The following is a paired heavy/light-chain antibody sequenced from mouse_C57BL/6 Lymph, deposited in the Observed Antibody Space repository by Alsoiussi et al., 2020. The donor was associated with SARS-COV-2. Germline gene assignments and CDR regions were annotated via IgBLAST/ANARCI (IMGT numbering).Light chain of an antibody. CDR2: GTN. V-gene: IGLV1*01. J-gene: IGLJ1*01. Sequence: QAVVTQESALTTSPGETVTLTCRSSTGSVTTSNYANWVQEKPDHLFTGLIGGTNNRAPGVPARFSGSLIGDKAALTITGAQTEDEAIYFCALWYSNHFVFGGGTKLTVL. CDR1: TGSVTTSNY. CDR3: ALWYSNHFV.
Heavy chain of an antibody. CDR3: ARVDYYGSRGGYFDV. J-gene: IGHJ1*03. V-gene: IGHV2-9-1*01. D-gene: IGHD1-1*01. CDR2: IWTGGGT. CDR1: GFSLTSYA. Sequence: QVQVKESGPGLVAPSQSLSITCTVSGFSLTSYAISWVRQPPGKGLEWLGLIWTGGGTNYNSALKSRLSISKDNSKSQVFLKMNSLQTDDTARYYCARVDYYGSRGGYFDVWGTGTTVTVSS.